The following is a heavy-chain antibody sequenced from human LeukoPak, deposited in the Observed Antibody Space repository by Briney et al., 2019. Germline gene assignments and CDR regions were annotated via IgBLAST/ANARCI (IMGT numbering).Heavy chain of an antibody. V-gene: IGHV3-72*01. CDR2: GKNKANGYIT. Sequence: GGSPRLSCAASGFTYSDHYKDWVRQAPGKGLEWVGRGKNKANGYITQYAAFVQGRFTISRDDSKNSLYRQINSLKTEDTAVYYCARDDGGQGDYWGQGTLVTVSS. J-gene: IGHJ4*02. D-gene: IGHD2-15*01. CDR1: GFTYSDHY. CDR3: ARDDGGQGDY.